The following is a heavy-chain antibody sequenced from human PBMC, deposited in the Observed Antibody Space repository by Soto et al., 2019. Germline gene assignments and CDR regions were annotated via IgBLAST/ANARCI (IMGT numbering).Heavy chain of an antibody. CDR3: ARELSGSWYNWFDP. CDR1: GFSVSSNS. Sequence: EMQLVESGGGLIQPGGSLRLSCEASGFSVSSNSMSWVRQAPGKGLEWVSVIHSDVTTYYADSVKGRFIISRDNSKDTLYLQMNRLRAEDTAVYYCARELSGSWYNWFDPWGQGTLVTVSS. V-gene: IGHV3-53*01. D-gene: IGHD5-12*01. J-gene: IGHJ5*02. CDR2: IHSDVTT.